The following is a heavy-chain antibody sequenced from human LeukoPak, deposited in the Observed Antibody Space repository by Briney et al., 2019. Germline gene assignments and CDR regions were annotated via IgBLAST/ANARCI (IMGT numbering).Heavy chain of an antibody. CDR2: IYHSGST. CDR3: ARDYGGNPNNWFDP. V-gene: IGHV4-38-2*02. J-gene: IGHJ5*02. CDR1: GYSISSGYY. D-gene: IGHD4-23*01. Sequence: SETLSLTCAVSGYSISSGYYWGWIRQPPGKGLGWIGSIYHSGSTYYNPSLKSRVAISVDTSKNQFSLKLSSVTAADTAVYYCARDYGGNPNNWFDPWGQGTLVTVSS.